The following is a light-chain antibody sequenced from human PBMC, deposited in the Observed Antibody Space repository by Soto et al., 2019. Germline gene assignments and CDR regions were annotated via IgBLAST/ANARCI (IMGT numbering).Light chain of an antibody. V-gene: IGKV1-5*01. CDR3: QQYEASPPIT. CDR1: QSISSW. Sequence: DIQMTQSPSTLSASVGDRVTITCRASQSISSWLAWYQQKPGKAPKLLIYDASSLESGVPSRFSGSGTGTDFTLTISRLEPEDFAVYYCQQYEASPPITFGQGTRLEIK. CDR2: DAS. J-gene: IGKJ5*01.